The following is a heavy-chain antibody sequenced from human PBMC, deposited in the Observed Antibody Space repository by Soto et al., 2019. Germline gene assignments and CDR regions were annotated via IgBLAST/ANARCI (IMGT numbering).Heavy chain of an antibody. CDR2: IYHSGST. D-gene: IGHD6-6*01. J-gene: IGHJ4*02. V-gene: IGHV4-30-2*01. CDR3: AGGTAARPLGY. Sequence: LQLQESGSGLVKPSQTLSLTCAVSDGSISSGEYSWSWIRQPPGKGLEWIGYIYHSGSTYYNPSLKSRVTISVDRSKNQFSLKLSSVTAADTAVYYCAGGTAARPLGYWGQGTLVTVSS. CDR1: DGSISSGEYS.